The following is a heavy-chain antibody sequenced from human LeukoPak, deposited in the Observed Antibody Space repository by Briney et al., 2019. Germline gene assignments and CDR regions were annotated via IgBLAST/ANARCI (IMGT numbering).Heavy chain of an antibody. Sequence: AGGSLRLSCAVSGFIFSNYAMSWVRRSPGKGLEWIGEIYHSGSTNYNPSLKSRATISIDKSKNQFSLRLSSVTAADTAVYYCARGNIAAAGLDYWGQGTLVTVSS. CDR2: IYHSGST. CDR1: GFIFSNYA. V-gene: IGHV4-4*02. J-gene: IGHJ4*02. CDR3: ARGNIAAAGLDY. D-gene: IGHD6-13*01.